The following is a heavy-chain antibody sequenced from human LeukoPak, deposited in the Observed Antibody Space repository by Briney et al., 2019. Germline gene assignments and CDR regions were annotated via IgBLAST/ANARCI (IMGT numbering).Heavy chain of an antibody. CDR3: ARDRHGYQVSDYFDL. CDR2: IYSDGCT. Sequence: SDTLSLTRTVSLGSIGNYYRSWIRQPAGKGLEWIGRIYSDGCTNYNPSLMGRVTMSVDTAKNKFSLRLNSVTAADTAVYYCARDRHGYQVSDYFDLWGPGVLVTVSS. V-gene: IGHV4-4*07. CDR1: LGSIGNYY. J-gene: IGHJ4*02. D-gene: IGHD2-2*01.